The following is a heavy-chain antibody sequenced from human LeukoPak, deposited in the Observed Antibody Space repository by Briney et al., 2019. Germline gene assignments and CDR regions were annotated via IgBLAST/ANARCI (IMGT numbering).Heavy chain of an antibody. D-gene: IGHD2-2*01. CDR1: GGSISSYY. CDR3: AREPRCTSSSCYSYDY. V-gene: IGHV4-4*07. CDR2: IYTSGST. Sequence: SETLSLTCTVSGGSISSYYWSWIRQPAGKGLEWIGRIYTSGSTKYNPSLKSRVTMSVDTSKNQFSLKVSSVTAADTAVYYCAREPRCTSSSCYSYDYWGQGTLVIVSS. J-gene: IGHJ4*02.